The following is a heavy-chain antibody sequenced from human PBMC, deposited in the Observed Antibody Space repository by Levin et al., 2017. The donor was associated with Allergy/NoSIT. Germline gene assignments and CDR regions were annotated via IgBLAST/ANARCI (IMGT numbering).Heavy chain of an antibody. CDR2: IGGTTSTI. CDR1: GFTFSIYS. CDR3: ARGFAVDRSYFDY. J-gene: IGHJ4*02. V-gene: IGHV3-48*02. D-gene: IGHD2-15*01. Sequence: HPGESLKISCAASGFTFSIYSMHWVRQAPGKGLEWVSYIGGTTSTILYADSVKGRFTISRDNAKNSLYLQMNSLRDEDTALYYCARGFAVDRSYFDYWGQGTLVTVSS.